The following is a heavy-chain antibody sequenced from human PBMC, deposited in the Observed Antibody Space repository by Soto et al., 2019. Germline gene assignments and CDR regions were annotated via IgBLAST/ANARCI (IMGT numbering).Heavy chain of an antibody. CDR2: ISAYNGNT. Sequence: ASVMVSCKASGYTFTSYGISWVRQAPVQGLEWRGWISAYNGNTNYAQKLQGRVTMTTDTSTSTAYMELRSLRSDDTAVYYCARDGSGYYYDSSGYYEVYYYGMDVWCQGTTVT. V-gene: IGHV1-18*01. J-gene: IGHJ6*02. CDR1: GYTFTSYG. CDR3: ARDGSGYYYDSSGYYEVYYYGMDV. D-gene: IGHD3-22*01.